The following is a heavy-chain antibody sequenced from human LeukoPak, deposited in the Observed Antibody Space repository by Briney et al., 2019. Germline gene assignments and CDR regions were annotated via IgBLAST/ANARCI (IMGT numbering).Heavy chain of an antibody. CDR2: IYYSGST. CDR1: GGSISSGDYY. CDR3: ARATVVTTYYFDY. J-gene: IGHJ4*02. V-gene: IGHV4-30-4*01. Sequence: PSETLSLTCTVSGGSISSGDYYWSWIRQPPGKGLEWIGYIYYSGSTYYNPSLKSRVTISVDTSKNQFSLKLSSVTAADTAVYYCARATVVTTYYFDYWGQGTLVTVSS. D-gene: IGHD4-23*01.